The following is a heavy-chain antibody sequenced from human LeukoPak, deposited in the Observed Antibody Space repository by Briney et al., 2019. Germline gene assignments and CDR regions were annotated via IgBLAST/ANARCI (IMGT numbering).Heavy chain of an antibody. Sequence: SETLSLTCTVYGGSISSYYWSWHRQPPGKGLEWVGYIYYSGSTNYNPSLKSRVTISVDTSKNQFSLKLSSVTAADTAVYYCATFSSSTLYYYGMDVWGQGTTVTVSS. J-gene: IGHJ6*02. CDR3: ATFSSSTLYYYGMDV. CDR1: GGSISSYY. CDR2: IYYSGST. V-gene: IGHV4-59*01. D-gene: IGHD6-6*01.